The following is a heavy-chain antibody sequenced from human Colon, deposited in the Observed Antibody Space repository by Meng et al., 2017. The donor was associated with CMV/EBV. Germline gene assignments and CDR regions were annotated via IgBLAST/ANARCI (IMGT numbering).Heavy chain of an antibody. Sequence: GESLKISCAASGFSFSSHSMHWVRQAPGKGLEWVATISYDRNKEYYPDSVKGRFTISRDNSKNTLFLQMNSLRVEDTAVYFCARDFKSGRPWGQGTLVTVSS. J-gene: IGHJ5*02. V-gene: IGHV3-30-3*01. CDR1: GFSFSSHS. CDR3: ARDFKSGRP. CDR2: ISYDRNKE.